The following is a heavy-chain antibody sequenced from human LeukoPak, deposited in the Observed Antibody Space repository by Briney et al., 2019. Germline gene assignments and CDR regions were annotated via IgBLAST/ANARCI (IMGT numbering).Heavy chain of an antibody. CDR2: ISTHNGYT. D-gene: IGHD3-10*01. CDR3: ARVQLGSYYTFDY. V-gene: IGHV1-18*01. CDR1: GYTFTSYG. J-gene: IGHJ4*02. Sequence: ASVTVSCKASGYTFTSYGITWARQAPGQGLEWVGWISTHNGYTNYAQNLQGRVTMTTDTSTSTAYMELRSLSSDDTAVYYCARVQLGSYYTFDYWGQGTLVTVSS.